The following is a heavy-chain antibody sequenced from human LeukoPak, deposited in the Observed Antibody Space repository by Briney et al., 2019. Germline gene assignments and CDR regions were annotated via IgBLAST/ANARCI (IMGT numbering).Heavy chain of an antibody. Sequence: ASVKVSCKASGFTFTSDYYLHWVRQAPGQGLEWMGYFNPHKGYTSSPQKFQGRITMTTDTSISAVYMELSSLISDDTAIYYCVRGGKDLLSKNFDYWGQGTLVTVSS. V-gene: IGHV1-2*02. CDR2: FNPHKGYT. CDR3: VRGGKDLLSKNFDY. CDR1: GFTFTSDYY. J-gene: IGHJ4*02. D-gene: IGHD3-16*02.